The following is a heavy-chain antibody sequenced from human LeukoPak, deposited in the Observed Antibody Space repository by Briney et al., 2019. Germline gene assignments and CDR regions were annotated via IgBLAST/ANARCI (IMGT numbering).Heavy chain of an antibody. CDR1: GGSFSGYY. Sequence: SETLSLTCAVYGGSFSGYYWSWIRQPPGKGLEWIGEINHSGSTYYNPSLKSRVTISVDTSKNQFSLKLSSVTAADTAVYYCATTLGYCSSTSCYKGFEFDYWGQGTLVTVSS. CDR3: ATTLGYCSSTSCYKGFEFDY. CDR2: INHSGST. V-gene: IGHV4-34*01. D-gene: IGHD2-2*02. J-gene: IGHJ4*02.